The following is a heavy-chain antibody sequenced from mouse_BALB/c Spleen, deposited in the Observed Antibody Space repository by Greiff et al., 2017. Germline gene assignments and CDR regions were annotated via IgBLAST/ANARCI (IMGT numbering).Heavy chain of an antibody. Sequence: EVQRVESGGGLVQPGGSLKLSCAASGFTFSSYTMSWVRQTPEKRLEWVAYISNGGGSTYYQDTVKGRCTISRDNAKNTLYLQMSSLKSEDTAMYYCARHVYSPYDYFDYWGQGTTLTVSS. J-gene: IGHJ2*01. D-gene: IGHD2-3*01. V-gene: IGHV5-12-2*01. CDR2: ISNGGGST. CDR1: GFTFSSYT. CDR3: ARHVYSPYDYFDY.